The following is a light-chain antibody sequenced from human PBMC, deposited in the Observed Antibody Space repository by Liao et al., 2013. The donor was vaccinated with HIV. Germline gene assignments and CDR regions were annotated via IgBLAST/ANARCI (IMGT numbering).Light chain of an antibody. V-gene: IGLV3-25*03. Sequence: SYELTQPPSVSVSPGQTASITCSGDKLGDEYASWYQQKPGQSPVLVIYQDTRRPSGIPARFSGSSSGTTVTLTISGVQAEDEADYYCQSADSSGTCPVFGGGTKLTVL. CDR1: KLGDEY. CDR3: QSADSSGTCPV. J-gene: IGLJ3*02. CDR2: QDT.